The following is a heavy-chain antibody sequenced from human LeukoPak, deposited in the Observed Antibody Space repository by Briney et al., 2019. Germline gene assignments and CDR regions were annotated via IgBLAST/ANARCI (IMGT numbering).Heavy chain of an antibody. D-gene: IGHD2-21*02. CDR3: AIEVVTAISFDI. J-gene: IGHJ3*02. CDR1: GGTFSSYA. V-gene: IGHV1-69*04. CDR2: IIPILGIA. Sequence: ASVKVSCKASGGTFSSYAISWVRQAPGQGLEWMGRIIPILGIANYAQKFQGRVTITADKSTSTAYMELSSLRSKDTAVYYCAIEVVTAISFDIWGQGTMVTVSS.